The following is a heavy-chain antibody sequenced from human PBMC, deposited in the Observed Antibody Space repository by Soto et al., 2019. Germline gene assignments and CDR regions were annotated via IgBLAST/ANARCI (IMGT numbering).Heavy chain of an antibody. Sequence: PGGSLRLSCAASGFTFDDYAIRWGRQAPGKGLEWVSGISWNSGSIGYADSVKGRFTISRDNAKNSLYLQMNSLRAEDTALYYCAKTPWPAVAGMQDQHFGYWGQGTLVTVSS. J-gene: IGHJ4*02. D-gene: IGHD6-19*01. CDR1: GFTFDDYA. CDR3: AKTPWPAVAGMQDQHFGY. CDR2: ISWNSGSI. V-gene: IGHV3-9*01.